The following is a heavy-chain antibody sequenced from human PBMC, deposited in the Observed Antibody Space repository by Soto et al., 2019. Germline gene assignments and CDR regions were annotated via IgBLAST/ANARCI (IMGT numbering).Heavy chain of an antibody. Sequence: SGPTLVNPTQTLTLTGTFSGFSLSTSGVGVGWIRQPPGKALEWLALIYWDDDKRDSPSLKSRLTITKDTSKNQVVLTMTNMDPVATATYYCAHGPNSLPFGYWGQGTLVTVSS. D-gene: IGHD3-16*01. V-gene: IGHV2-5*02. CDR2: IYWDDDK. CDR3: AHGPNSLPFGY. CDR1: GFSLSTSGVG. J-gene: IGHJ4*02.